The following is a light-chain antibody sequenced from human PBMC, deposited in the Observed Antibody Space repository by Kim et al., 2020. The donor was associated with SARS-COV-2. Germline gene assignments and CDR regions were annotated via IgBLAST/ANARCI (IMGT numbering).Light chain of an antibody. Sequence: QSVLTQPPSLSAAPGQTVTISCSGSSSNIGRNYVSWYQQLPGTAPKLLIHDNDERPSGVPDRFSASKSGTSATLCITGLQTGDEADYFCGTWDSSLSAGVFGGGTKLTVL. J-gene: IGLJ3*02. CDR2: DND. CDR3: GTWDSSLSAGV. V-gene: IGLV1-51*01. CDR1: SSNIGRNY.